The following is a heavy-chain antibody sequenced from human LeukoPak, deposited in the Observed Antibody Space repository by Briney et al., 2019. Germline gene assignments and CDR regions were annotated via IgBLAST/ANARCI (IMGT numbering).Heavy chain of an antibody. CDR1: GFTFSSYG. V-gene: IGHV3-30*18. J-gene: IGHJ3*02. CDR3: AKVMTTVTMDLLDAFDI. CDR2: ISYDGSNK. D-gene: IGHD4-17*01. Sequence: PGGSLRLSCAASGFTFSSYGMHWVRQAPGKGLEWVAVISYDGSNKYYADSVKGRFTISRDNSKNTLYLQMNSLRAEDTAVYYCAKVMTTVTMDLLDAFDIWGQGTMVTVSS.